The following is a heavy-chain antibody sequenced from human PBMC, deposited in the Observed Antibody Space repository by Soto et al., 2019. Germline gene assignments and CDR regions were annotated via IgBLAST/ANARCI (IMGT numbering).Heavy chain of an antibody. Sequence: VSCKASGYTFTSYGISWVRQAPGQGLEWMGWISAYNGNTNYAQKLQGRVTMTTDTSTSTAYMELRSLRSDDTAVYYCARDAQDIVVVVAAPYFDYWGQGTLVTVSS. CDR2: ISAYNGNT. J-gene: IGHJ4*02. CDR3: ARDAQDIVVVVAAPYFDY. V-gene: IGHV1-18*01. CDR1: GYTFTSYG. D-gene: IGHD2-15*01.